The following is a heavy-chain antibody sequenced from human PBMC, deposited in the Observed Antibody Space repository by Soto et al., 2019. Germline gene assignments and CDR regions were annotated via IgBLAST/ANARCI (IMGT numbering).Heavy chain of an antibody. J-gene: IGHJ6*02. CDR2: VSGRGGST. D-gene: IGHD4-17*01. Sequence: GGSLRLSCTASGFTFNHYAMSWVRQAPGKGLEWVSAVSGRGGSTKYADSVKGRFIISRDNSNSTLYLQMDSLRGEDTAVYYCAKDSTVTTSLYFYYYGFDVWGQGTTVTVSS. CDR3: AKDSTVTTSLYFYYYGFDV. CDR1: GFTFNHYA. V-gene: IGHV3-23*01.